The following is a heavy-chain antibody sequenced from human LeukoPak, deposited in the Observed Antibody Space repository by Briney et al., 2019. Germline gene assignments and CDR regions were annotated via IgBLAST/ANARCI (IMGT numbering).Heavy chain of an antibody. Sequence: ASVKVSCKASGGTFSSYAISWVRQAPGQGLEWMGGIIPIFGTANYAQKFQGRVTITADESTSTAYMELSSLRSEGTAVYYCARGVSGSYHGGYYFDYWGQGTLVTVSS. V-gene: IGHV1-69*13. D-gene: IGHD3-16*02. CDR3: ARGVSGSYHGGYYFDY. J-gene: IGHJ4*02. CDR2: IIPIFGTA. CDR1: GGTFSSYA.